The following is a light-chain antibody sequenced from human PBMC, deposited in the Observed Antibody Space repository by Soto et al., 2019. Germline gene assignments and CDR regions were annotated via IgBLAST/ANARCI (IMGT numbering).Light chain of an antibody. CDR2: NNN. J-gene: IGLJ1*01. CDR1: SSNIGRNT. Sequence: QSVLTQPPSASGTPGQRVTISCSGSSSNIGRNTANWYQQLPGTAPNLLIYNNNQRPSGVPDRFSGSKSGTSASLAISGLQSDHEADYYCAAWDDSLRGYVFGAGTKLTVL. CDR3: AAWDDSLRGYV. V-gene: IGLV1-44*01.